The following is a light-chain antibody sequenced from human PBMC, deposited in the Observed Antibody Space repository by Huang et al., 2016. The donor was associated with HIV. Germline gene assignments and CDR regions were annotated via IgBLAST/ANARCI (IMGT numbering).Light chain of an antibody. CDR2: WAS. J-gene: IGKJ1*01. Sequence: GSLGARATINCKSSQSVLYSSNNKNYLAWYQQKPGQPPKLLIYWASTRESGVPDRFSGSGSGTDFTVTIKSLQAEDVAVYYCQQYYTTPWTFGQGTKVEL. CDR3: QQYYTTPWT. CDR1: QSVLYSSNNKNY. V-gene: IGKV4-1*01.